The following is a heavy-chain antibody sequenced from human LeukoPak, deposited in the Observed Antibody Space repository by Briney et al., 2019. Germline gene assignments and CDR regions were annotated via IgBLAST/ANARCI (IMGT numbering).Heavy chain of an antibody. CDR3: AKGTKVGARPALEYFQH. D-gene: IGHD6-6*01. Sequence: GGSLRLSCAASGFTVNSNYMSWVRQATGKGLEWVSIIYSGGSTYYADSEKGRFIISRDDSTNTLYIQMNSLRAEDTAVYYCAKGTKVGARPALEYFQHWGQGTLVTVSS. J-gene: IGHJ1*01. CDR1: GFTVNSNY. V-gene: IGHV3-66*01. CDR2: IYSGGST.